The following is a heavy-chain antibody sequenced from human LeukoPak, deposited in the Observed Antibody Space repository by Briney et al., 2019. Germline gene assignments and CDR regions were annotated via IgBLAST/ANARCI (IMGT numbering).Heavy chain of an antibody. V-gene: IGHV4-59*11. CDR2: IHYSGTT. J-gene: IGHJ5*02. CDR1: GVSISSHY. D-gene: IGHD4-17*01. CDR3: ATQAYGDYDRWFDP. Sequence: SETLSLTCTVSGVSISSHYCSWIRQSPGKGLEWIGYIHYSGTTDYNPSLESRVTMSIDTSKNQFSLKLSSVTAADTAVYYCATQAYGDYDRWFDPRGQGTLVTVSS.